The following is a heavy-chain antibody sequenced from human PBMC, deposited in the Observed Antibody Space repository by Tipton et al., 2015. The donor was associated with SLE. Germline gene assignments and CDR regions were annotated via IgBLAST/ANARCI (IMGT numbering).Heavy chain of an antibody. Sequence: TLSLTCAVSGGSINSYYWSWIRQPPGKGLEWIGSIYYSGSTYYNPSLKSRVTISVDTSKNQFSLKLSSVTAADTAVYYCARDCGGSDAFDIWGQGTMVTVSS. CDR1: GGSINSYY. CDR3: ARDCGGSDAFDI. D-gene: IGHD2-21*01. CDR2: IYYSGST. V-gene: IGHV4-39*07. J-gene: IGHJ3*02.